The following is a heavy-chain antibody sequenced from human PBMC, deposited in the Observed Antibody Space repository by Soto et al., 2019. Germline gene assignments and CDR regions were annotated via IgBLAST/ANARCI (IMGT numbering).Heavy chain of an antibody. Sequence: QVQLVESGGGLVKPGGSLRLSCAASGFTFSDYYMSWIRQAPGKGLEWVSYISSSGSTIYYADSVKGRFTISRDNAKNSLYLQMNSRRAENTAVYYGARRVAAAGTVFYYYYYYGMDVWGQGTTVTVSS. D-gene: IGHD6-13*01. CDR3: ARRVAAAGTVFYYYYYYGMDV. CDR1: GFTFSDYY. J-gene: IGHJ6*02. CDR2: ISSSGSTI. V-gene: IGHV3-11*01.